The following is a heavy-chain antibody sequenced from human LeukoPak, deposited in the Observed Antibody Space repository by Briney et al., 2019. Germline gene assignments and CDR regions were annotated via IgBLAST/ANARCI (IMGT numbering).Heavy chain of an antibody. CDR3: AREGKLTGYFGGLGFNY. CDR2: IYTSGST. CDR1: GGSISIYY. D-gene: IGHD6-19*01. V-gene: IGHV4-4*07. J-gene: IGHJ4*02. Sequence: SETLSLTCTVSGGSISIYYWNFIRQPAGKGLDWIGRIYTSGSTNYNPSLKSRVTISVDTSKNQFSLNLTSVTAADTAVYYCAREGKLTGYFGGLGFNYWGQGILVTVSS.